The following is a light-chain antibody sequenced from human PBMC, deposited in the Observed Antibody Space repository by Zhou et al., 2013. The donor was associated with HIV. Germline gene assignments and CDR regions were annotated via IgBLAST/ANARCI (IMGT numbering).Light chain of an antibody. J-gene: IGKJ5*01. CDR1: QIITNNQ. Sequence: EILMTQSPATLSASPGERATLSCRASQIITNNQLAWYQQKAGQAPRLLIYGSSGRATGIPDRFSGSGSGTDFTLTISRLEPEDYAVYYCQHYVTSPITFGQGTRLEIK. CDR2: GSS. CDR3: QHYVTSPIT. V-gene: IGKV3-20*01.